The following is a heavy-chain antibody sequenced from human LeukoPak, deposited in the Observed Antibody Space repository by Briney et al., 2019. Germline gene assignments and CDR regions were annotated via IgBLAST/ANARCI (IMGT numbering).Heavy chain of an antibody. D-gene: IGHD2-15*01. CDR3: ATDDGPVGAFDI. Sequence: ASVKVSCKVSGYTLTELSMHWVRQAPGKGLEWMGGFDPEDGETIYAQKFQGRVTMTEDTSTDTAYMELSSLRSEDTAVCYCATDDGPVGAFDIWGQGTMVTVSS. J-gene: IGHJ3*02. CDR1: GYTLTELS. CDR2: FDPEDGET. V-gene: IGHV1-24*01.